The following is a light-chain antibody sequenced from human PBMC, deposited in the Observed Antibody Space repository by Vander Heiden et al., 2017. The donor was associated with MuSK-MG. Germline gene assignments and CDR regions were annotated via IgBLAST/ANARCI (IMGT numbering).Light chain of an antibody. CDR2: GAS. J-gene: IGKJ4*01. V-gene: IGKV3-15*01. CDR3: QQYNLEPRLT. CDR1: QRDSST. Sequence: MTESPATLSVSPGECVTLSCRASQRDSSTFAWYPQQPGQAPRLLIQGASTRAPAIPARVSGSGSGTGCTLTISSLQSEDFAVYYCQQYNLEPRLTFGGGSKVEIK.